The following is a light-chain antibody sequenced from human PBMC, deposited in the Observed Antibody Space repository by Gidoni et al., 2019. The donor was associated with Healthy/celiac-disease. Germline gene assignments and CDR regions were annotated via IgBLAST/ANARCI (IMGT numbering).Light chain of an antibody. CDR2: AAS. CDR3: QQSYSTPYT. Sequence: DIKMTQSPSALSASVGDRVTITCRASQSVSSYLNWYQQKPGKAPKLLIYAASSLQSGVPSRFSGSGSGTDFTLTISSLLPEDFATYYCQQSYSTPYTFGQGTKLEIK. J-gene: IGKJ2*01. V-gene: IGKV1-39*01. CDR1: QSVSSY.